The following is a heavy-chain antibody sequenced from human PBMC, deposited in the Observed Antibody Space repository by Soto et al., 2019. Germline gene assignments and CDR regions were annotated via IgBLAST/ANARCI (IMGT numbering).Heavy chain of an antibody. CDR2: ISGSGGST. J-gene: IGHJ5*02. CDR1: GFTFSSYA. CDR3: AKGGYSYGYKRGWFDP. Sequence: EVQLLESGGGLVQPGGSLRLSCAASGFTFSSYAMSWVRQAPGKGLEWVSAISGSGGSTYYADSVMGRFTISRDNSKNTLYLQMNSLRAEDTAVYYCAKGGYSYGYKRGWFDPWGQGTLVTVSS. V-gene: IGHV3-23*01. D-gene: IGHD5-18*01.